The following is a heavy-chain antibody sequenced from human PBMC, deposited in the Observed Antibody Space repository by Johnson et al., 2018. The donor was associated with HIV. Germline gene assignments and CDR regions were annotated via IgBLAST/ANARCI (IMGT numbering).Heavy chain of an antibody. CDR3: ARYSESYPLSAFDI. J-gene: IGHJ3*02. V-gene: IGHV3-7*03. D-gene: IGHD1-26*01. Sequence: VQLVESGGGLVKPGGSLRLSCAASGFTVSSNYMSWVRQAPGKGLEWVAKIKQDGSEKYYVDSVKGRFTISRDNAKNSLYLQMNSLRAEDTALYYCARYSESYPLSAFDIWGQGTMVTVSS. CDR1: GFTVSSNY. CDR2: IKQDGSEK.